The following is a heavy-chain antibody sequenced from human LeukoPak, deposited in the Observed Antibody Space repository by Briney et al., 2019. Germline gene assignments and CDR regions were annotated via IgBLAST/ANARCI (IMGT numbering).Heavy chain of an antibody. CDR1: GFTFSSHG. CDR2: VSSNGGST. D-gene: IGHD6-19*01. Sequence: GGSLRLSCAASGFTFSSHGMHWVRQAPGKGLEYVSAVSSNGGSTYYANSVEGRFTISRDNSKNTLYLQMGSLRAEDMAVYYCARGTGSGWYFDYWGQGTLVTVSS. V-gene: IGHV3-64*01. CDR3: ARGTGSGWYFDY. J-gene: IGHJ4*02.